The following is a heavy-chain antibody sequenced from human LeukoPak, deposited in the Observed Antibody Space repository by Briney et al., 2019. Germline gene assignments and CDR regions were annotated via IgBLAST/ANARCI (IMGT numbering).Heavy chain of an antibody. J-gene: IGHJ4*02. Sequence: SETLSLTCTVSGGSISRNYWSWIRQPPGKGLEWIGYIYYSGSTNYNPSLKSRVTISGDTSKNQFSLKLSSVTAADTAVYYCAREYATAGTGSNYFDYWGQGTLSPSPQ. D-gene: IGHD6-13*01. V-gene: IGHV4-59*01. CDR3: AREYATAGTGSNYFDY. CDR1: GGSISRNY. CDR2: IYYSGST.